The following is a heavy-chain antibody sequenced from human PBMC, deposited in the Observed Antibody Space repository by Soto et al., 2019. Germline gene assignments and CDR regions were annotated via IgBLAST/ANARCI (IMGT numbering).Heavy chain of an antibody. V-gene: IGHV3-49*04. CDR3: TIQGVPTINGFES. J-gene: IGHJ4*02. D-gene: IGHD5-12*01. CDR1: GFTLVDNR. CDR2: INSEAYGGTP. Sequence: PGGSRRLSCTVSGFTLVDNRMGWVRPAPGKGLEWVGFINSEAYGGTPDYAASVTGRFTISRDDSKGIAYLQMNSLKTEDTGIYHCTIQGVPTINGFESWGQGTLVTVSS.